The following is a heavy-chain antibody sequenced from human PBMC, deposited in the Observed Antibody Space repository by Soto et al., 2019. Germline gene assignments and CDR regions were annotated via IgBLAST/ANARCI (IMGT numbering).Heavy chain of an antibody. D-gene: IGHD3-10*01. CDR1: DGYSGGRGCC. J-gene: IGHJ3*02. V-gene: IGHV4-30-2*01. Sequence: SVTQSVRYTVFDGYSGGRGCCRSLIKQPPGKGLEWIGEIYHSGSTIYNPSLQSRVTLSVDKSKNEFSLKMSSVTDADTAVYYCTSKFGQLLADAFDIWGQGTMVT. CDR2: IYHSGST. CDR3: TSKFGQLLADAFDI.